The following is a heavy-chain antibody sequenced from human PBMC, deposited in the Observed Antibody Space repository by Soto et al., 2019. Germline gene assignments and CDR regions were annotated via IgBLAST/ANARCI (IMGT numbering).Heavy chain of an antibody. CDR3: ARDWSYALNY. V-gene: IGHV3-74*01. J-gene: IGHJ4*02. CDR2: INSDGTDT. Sequence: GGSLRLSCAASGFTFSSSWMHWVRQAPGKGLVWVSHINSDGTDTNYADSVKGRFTISRDNAKNTVYLQMNSLRAEDTAVYYCARDWSYALNYWGQGSRVTVSS. D-gene: IGHD3-16*01. CDR1: GFTFSSSW.